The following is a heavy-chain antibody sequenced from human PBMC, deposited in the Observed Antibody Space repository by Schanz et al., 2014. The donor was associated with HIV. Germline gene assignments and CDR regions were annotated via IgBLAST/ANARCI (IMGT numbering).Heavy chain of an antibody. Sequence: EVQLLESGGGLVQPGESLRLSCAVSGFRFSSHAMTWVRQAPGKGLEWVSGISWNSGSKGYAESVKGRFTISRDNSKNTLYLQMNSLRAEDTAVYYCTKEVPPDVWGQGTTVTVSS. D-gene: IGHD1-1*01. CDR1: GFRFSSHA. V-gene: IGHV3-23*01. J-gene: IGHJ6*02. CDR3: TKEVPPDV. CDR2: ISWNSGSK.